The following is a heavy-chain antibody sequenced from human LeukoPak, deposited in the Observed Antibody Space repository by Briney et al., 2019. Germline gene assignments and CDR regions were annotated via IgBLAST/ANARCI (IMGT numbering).Heavy chain of an antibody. Sequence: SVKVSCKASGGTFSTSSISWVRQAPGQGLEWMGRVIHVLGVVNYAQKFQGRVTITADISTSTAYMELNSLRYEDTAVYYCAKDREMATGGFDIWGQGTMVTVYS. CDR3: AKDREMATGGFDI. D-gene: IGHD5-24*01. CDR1: GGTFSTSS. J-gene: IGHJ3*02. CDR2: VIHVLGVV. V-gene: IGHV1-69*04.